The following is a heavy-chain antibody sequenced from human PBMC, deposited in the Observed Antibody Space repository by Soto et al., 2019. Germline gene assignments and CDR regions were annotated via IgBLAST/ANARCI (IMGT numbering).Heavy chain of an antibody. CDR1: GFTFMHYA. D-gene: IGHD2-21*02. CDR2: ISGGGDGT. V-gene: IGHV3-23*01. Sequence: EVQLLESGGGLVQPGGSLRLSCAASGFTFMHYAMSWVRQAPGKGLEWVSTISGGGDGTYYADSVKGRFTISRYNSRNTVYLQMNSLRADHTAVYYCAKKGLGSLATYCSTGDCHYAFDLWGQGTIVTVSS. J-gene: IGHJ3*01. CDR3: AKKGLGSLATYCSTGDCHYAFDL.